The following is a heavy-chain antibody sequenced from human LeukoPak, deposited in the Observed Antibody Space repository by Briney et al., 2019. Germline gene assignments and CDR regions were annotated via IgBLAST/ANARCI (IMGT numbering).Heavy chain of an antibody. Sequence: GGSLRLSCAASEFTFTSYELKWVRQAPGKGLEWVSYIRSSGNTISYADSVKGRFTISRDNAKNSLYLQVISLRAEDTAVYYCARGPSIAARYDAFDIGGEGTMVTVSS. J-gene: IGHJ3*02. D-gene: IGHD6-6*01. CDR1: EFTFTSYE. V-gene: IGHV3-48*03. CDR2: IRSSGNTI. CDR3: ARGPSIAARYDAFDI.